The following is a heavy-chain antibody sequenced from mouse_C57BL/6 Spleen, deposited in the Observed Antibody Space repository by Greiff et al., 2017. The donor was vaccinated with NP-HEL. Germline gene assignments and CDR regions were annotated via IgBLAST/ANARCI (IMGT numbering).Heavy chain of an antibody. CDR1: GYTFTSYW. CDR3: AREMNWVAWFAY. Sequence: QVQLQQPGTELVKPGASVKLSCKASGYTFTSYWMHWVKQRPGQGLEWIGNINPSNGGTNYNEQFKSKATLTVDKSSSTAYMQLSSLTSEDSAVYYCAREMNWVAWFAYWGQGTLVTVSA. CDR2: INPSNGGT. V-gene: IGHV1-53*01. D-gene: IGHD4-1*01. J-gene: IGHJ3*01.